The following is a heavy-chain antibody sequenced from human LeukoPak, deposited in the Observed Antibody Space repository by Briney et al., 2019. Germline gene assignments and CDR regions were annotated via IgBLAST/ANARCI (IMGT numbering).Heavy chain of an antibody. V-gene: IGHV4-34*01. CDR3: ARRAYYDILTGYSTFDY. D-gene: IGHD3-9*01. CDR2: INHSGST. CDR1: GGSFSGYY. Sequence: SETLSLTCAVYGGSFSGYYWSWIRQPPGKGLEWIGEINHSGSTNYNPSLKSRVAISVDTSKNQFSLKLSSVTAADTAVYYCARRAYYDILTGYSTFDYWGQGTLVTVSS. J-gene: IGHJ4*02.